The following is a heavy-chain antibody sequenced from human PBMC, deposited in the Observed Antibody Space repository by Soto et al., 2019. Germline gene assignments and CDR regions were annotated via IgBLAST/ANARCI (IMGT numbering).Heavy chain of an antibody. Sequence: VQLVESGGDVVQHGRSLRLSCAASGFTFSNYGMQWVRQAPGKGLEWVAVISHDGGTKYYADSVKGRFTISRDNSKNTLYLQMNSLRAEDTAVYFCAKERDEYISSSFDYWGQGTLVTVSS. CDR1: GFTFSNYG. CDR3: AKERDEYISSSFDY. CDR2: ISHDGGTK. J-gene: IGHJ4*02. D-gene: IGHD6-6*01. V-gene: IGHV3-30*18.